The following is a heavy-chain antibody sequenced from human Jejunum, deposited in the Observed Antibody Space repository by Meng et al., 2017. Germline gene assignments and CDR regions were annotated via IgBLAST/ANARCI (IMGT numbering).Heavy chain of an antibody. D-gene: IGHD1-14*01. Sequence: VQLVGSGGGLVQPGGSLRLSCAVSGFTFRSYWMHWVRQAPGKGLVWVSRINSDGSGTTYADSVKGRFTISRDNAKNTLYLQMNSLRVEDTAVYYCARDQDGAGPTVDYWGQGTLVTVSS. CDR2: INSDGSGT. V-gene: IGHV3-74*01. CDR1: GFTFRSYW. CDR3: ARDQDGAGPTVDY. J-gene: IGHJ4*02.